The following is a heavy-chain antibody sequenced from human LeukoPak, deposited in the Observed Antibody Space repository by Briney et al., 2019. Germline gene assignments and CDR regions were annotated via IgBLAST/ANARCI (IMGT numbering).Heavy chain of an antibody. J-gene: IGHJ4*02. CDR1: GFTFSSYA. V-gene: IGHV3-64D*06. CDR3: VKDKAVVAASYYFDY. CDR2: ISSNGGGT. D-gene: IGHD2-15*01. Sequence: SGGSLRLSCSASGFTFSSYAMHWVRQAPGKGLEYVSAISSNGGGTYYADSVKGRFTISRDNSKNTLYLQMSSLRAEDTAVYYCVKDKAVVAASYYFDYWGQGTLVTVSS.